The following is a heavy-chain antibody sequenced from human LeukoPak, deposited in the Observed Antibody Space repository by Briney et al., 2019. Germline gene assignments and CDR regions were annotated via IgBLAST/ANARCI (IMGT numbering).Heavy chain of an antibody. Sequence: GGSLRLSCAASRFTFSSYAMSWVRQAPGKGLEWVSAISDSGGRTYYADSVKGRFTISRDNSKNTLYLQMNSLRAEDTAVYYCAEDRGEGTMIVVVLDYWGQGTLVTVSS. CDR1: RFTFSSYA. CDR2: ISDSGGRT. CDR3: AEDRGEGTMIVVVLDY. V-gene: IGHV3-23*01. D-gene: IGHD3-22*01. J-gene: IGHJ4*02.